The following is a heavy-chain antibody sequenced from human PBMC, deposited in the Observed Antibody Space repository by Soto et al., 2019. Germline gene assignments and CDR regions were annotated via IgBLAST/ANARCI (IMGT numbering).Heavy chain of an antibody. V-gene: IGHV3-48*01. D-gene: IGHD3-16*02. CDR1: GFTFSSYS. J-gene: IGHJ4*02. Sequence: SGGSLRLSCAASGFTFSSYSMNLVRQAPGKGMQWISYISSSSNTIYYADSVKGRFTISRDYAKNSLYLQMNSLRAEDTAVYYCAKDRLPVRLGELSSFDYWGQGTLVTVSS. CDR3: AKDRLPVRLGELSSFDY. CDR2: ISSSSNTI.